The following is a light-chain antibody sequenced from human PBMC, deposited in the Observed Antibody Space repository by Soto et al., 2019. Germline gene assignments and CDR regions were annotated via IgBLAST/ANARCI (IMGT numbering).Light chain of an antibody. J-gene: IGLJ2*01. CDR1: SSDVGAYPY. V-gene: IGLV2-14*01. CDR3: SSYTTSSTLEV. Sequence: SALTQPASVSGSPGQSITISCTGTSSDVGAYPYVSWYQQHPGEAPKLMIYDVSNRPSGVSNRFSGSKSGNTASLTISGLQAEDEADYYCSSYTTSSTLEVFGGGTKLTVL. CDR2: DVS.